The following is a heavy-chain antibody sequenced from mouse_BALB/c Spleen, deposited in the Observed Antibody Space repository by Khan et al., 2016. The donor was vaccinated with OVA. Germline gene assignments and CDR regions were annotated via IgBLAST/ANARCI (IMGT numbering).Heavy chain of an antibody. J-gene: IGHJ2*01. CDR3: ATGRVDY. Sequence: QVQLQQSGAKLAKPGASVKMSCTASGYTFITYWIHWVKQRPGQGLEWIGYINPSTDYTEYNHKFKDKATLSADKSSSTAYMQLSRLTSEDSALYYGATGRVDYWGQGTTLTVSS. CDR2: INPSTDYT. V-gene: IGHV1-7*01. CDR1: GYTFITYW.